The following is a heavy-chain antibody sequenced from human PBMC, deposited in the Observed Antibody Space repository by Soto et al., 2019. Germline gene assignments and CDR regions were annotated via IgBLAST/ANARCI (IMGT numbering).Heavy chain of an antibody. CDR3: TRDRITMIDPAFDI. D-gene: IGHD3-22*01. V-gene: IGHV3-49*04. CDR1: GFTFGDYA. Sequence: GGSLRLSCTASGFTFGDYAMSWVRQAPGKGLEWVGFIRSKAYGGTTEYAASVKGRFTISRDDSKSIAYLQMNSLKTEDTAVYYCTRDRITMIDPAFDIWGQGTMVTVSS. CDR2: IRSKAYGGTT. J-gene: IGHJ3*02.